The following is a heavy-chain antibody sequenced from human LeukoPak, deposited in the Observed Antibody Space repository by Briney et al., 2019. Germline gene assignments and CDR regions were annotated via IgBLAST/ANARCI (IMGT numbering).Heavy chain of an antibody. CDR3: ARAFKEYQLLSSYYYYGMDV. CDR1: GGSFSGYY. CDR2: TNHSGST. D-gene: IGHD2-2*01. V-gene: IGHV4-34*01. J-gene: IGHJ6*02. Sequence: SETLSLTCAVYGGSFSGYYWSWIRQPPGKGLEWIGETNHSGSTNYNPSLKSRVTISVDTSKNQFSLKLSSVTAADTAVYYCARAFKEYQLLSSYYYYGMDVWGQGTTVTVSS.